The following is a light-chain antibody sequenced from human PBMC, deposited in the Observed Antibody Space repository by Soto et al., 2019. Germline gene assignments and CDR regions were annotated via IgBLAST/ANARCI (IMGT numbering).Light chain of an antibody. Sequence: EIVLTQSPATLSLSPGERATLSCRASQSVSWYLAWYQHKPGQAPRLLIYDASKRATGIPARFSGSGSGTDFTLTISSLEPEDFAVYYCQQRSNWPPTWTFGLGTRVEIK. CDR3: QQRSNWPPTWT. CDR1: QSVSWY. J-gene: IGKJ1*01. CDR2: DAS. V-gene: IGKV3-11*01.